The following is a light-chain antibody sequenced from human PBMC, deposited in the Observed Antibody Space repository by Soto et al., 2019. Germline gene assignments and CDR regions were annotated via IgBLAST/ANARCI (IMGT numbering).Light chain of an antibody. J-gene: IGKJ1*01. CDR1: QSINTW. CDR3: QQYQTYSQ. V-gene: IGKV1-5*03. Sequence: DIQMTQSPSPLSASVGDRVTITCRASQSINTWLAWYQLKPGMAPKLLIYKASTLESGVSSRFSGSGSGTEFNLTISSLQPDDFATYYCQQYQTYSQFGQGTKVEIK. CDR2: KAS.